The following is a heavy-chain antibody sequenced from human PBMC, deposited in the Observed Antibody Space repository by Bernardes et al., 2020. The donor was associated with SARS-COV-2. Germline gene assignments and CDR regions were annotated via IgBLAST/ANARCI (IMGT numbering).Heavy chain of an antibody. D-gene: IGHD3-3*01. V-gene: IGHV2-5*02. Sequence: SGPTLLKPTQTLTLTCTFSGFSLSSSGVGVGWIRQPPGKALEWLALIYWDDDKRYSPSLKSRLAITKDTSKNQVVLTMTNIDVLDTATYFCARAAQGQVGEYWGQGTLVTVSS. CDR2: IYWDDDK. CDR3: ARAAQGQVGEY. J-gene: IGHJ4*02. CDR1: GFSLSSSGVG.